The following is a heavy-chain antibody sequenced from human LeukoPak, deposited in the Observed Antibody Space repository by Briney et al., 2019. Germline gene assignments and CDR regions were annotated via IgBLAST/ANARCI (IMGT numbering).Heavy chain of an antibody. D-gene: IGHD3-10*01. CDR1: QFTFSSYW. V-gene: IGHV3-7*01. J-gene: IGHJ6*02. Sequence: GGSLRLSCVAAQFTFSSYWMSWVRQAPGKGLEWVANIKQDGSDKEYVDSVRGRFTISRDNAKNSLYLQMNSLRAEDTAMYYCAREVNQIRGVMDVWGLGTTVIVSS. CDR3: AREVNQIRGVMDV. CDR2: IKQDGSDK.